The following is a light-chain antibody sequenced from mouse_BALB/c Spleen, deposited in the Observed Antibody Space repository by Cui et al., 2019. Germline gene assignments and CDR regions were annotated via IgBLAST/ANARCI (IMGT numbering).Light chain of an antibody. CDR2: SAA. J-gene: IGKJ2*01. V-gene: IGKV6-15*01. CDR3: QQYNIYPYT. Sequence: IVMTQSQKFISTSVGERVGVTCKASQNVGTNVAWYQQKPGQSPKALIYSAAYRYSGVPGLFAGSGSGTGFTLTISNVQSEELAEYFCQQYNIYPYTFGGGTKLEIK. CDR1: QNVGTN.